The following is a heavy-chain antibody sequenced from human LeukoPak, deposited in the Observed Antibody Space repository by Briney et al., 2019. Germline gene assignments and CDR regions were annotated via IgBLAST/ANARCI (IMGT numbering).Heavy chain of an antibody. Sequence: PGGSLRLSCAASGFTFSSYAMSWVRQAPGKGLEWVSAISGSGGSTYYADSVKGRFTISRDNSKNTLYLQMNSLRAEDTAVYYCARDQGDFWSGYYLHYYYYGMDVWGQGTTVTVSS. J-gene: IGHJ6*02. CDR2: ISGSGGST. D-gene: IGHD3-3*01. CDR1: GFTFSSYA. V-gene: IGHV3-23*01. CDR3: ARDQGDFWSGYYLHYYYYGMDV.